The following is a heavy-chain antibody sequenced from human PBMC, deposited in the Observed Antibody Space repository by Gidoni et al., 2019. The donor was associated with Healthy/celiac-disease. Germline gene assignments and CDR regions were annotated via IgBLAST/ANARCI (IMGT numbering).Heavy chain of an antibody. CDR1: GFTFRCYA. CDR3: ARDHAPYCSSTSCPFSYYGMDV. Sequence: QVQLVESGGGVVQPGRSLSLSCAASGFTFRCYAMQWFRQAPGKGPVWVAVISYDGSNKYYADSVKGRFTISRDNSKNTLYLQMNSLRAEDTAVYYCARDHAPYCSSTSCPFSYYGMDVWGQGTTVTVSS. D-gene: IGHD2-2*01. V-gene: IGHV3-30-3*01. J-gene: IGHJ6*02. CDR2: ISYDGSNK.